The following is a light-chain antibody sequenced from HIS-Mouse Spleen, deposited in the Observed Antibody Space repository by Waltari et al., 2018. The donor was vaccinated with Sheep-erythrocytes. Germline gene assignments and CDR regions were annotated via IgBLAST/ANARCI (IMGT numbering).Light chain of an antibody. CDR2: KAS. CDR1: QSISSW. CDR3: QQYNSYSPVYT. J-gene: IGKJ2*01. V-gene: IGKV1-5*03. Sequence: DIQMTQSPSTLSSSLGDRVTIPSRASQSISSWLAWYQQKPGKAPKLLIYKASSLESGVPSRFSGSGSGTEFTLTISSLQPDDFATYYYQQYNSYSPVYTFGQGPSWRSN.